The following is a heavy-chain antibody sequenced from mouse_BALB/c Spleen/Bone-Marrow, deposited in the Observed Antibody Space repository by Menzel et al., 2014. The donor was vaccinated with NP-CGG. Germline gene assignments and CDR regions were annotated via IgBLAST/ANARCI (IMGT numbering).Heavy chain of an antibody. J-gene: IGHJ4*01. CDR1: GFSLTSYG. CDR3: ARDRELSYAMDY. Sequence: VKLVDSGPGLVAPSQSLSITCTVSGFSLTSYGVHWVRQPPGKGLEWLGVIWAGGSTNYNSALMSRLSISKDNSKSQVFLKMNSLQTDDTAMYYCARDRELSYAMDYWGQGTSVTVSS. CDR2: IWAGGST. V-gene: IGHV2-9*02. D-gene: IGHD3-1*01.